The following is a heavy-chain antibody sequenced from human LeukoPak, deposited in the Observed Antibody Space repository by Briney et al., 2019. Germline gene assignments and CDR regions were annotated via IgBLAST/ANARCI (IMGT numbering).Heavy chain of an antibody. CDR3: ARGEYGGGWYARGFFDY. CDR1: GDSFTSYG. V-gene: IGHV1-18*01. Sequence: ASVKVSCKASGDSFTSYGMIWGRQAPGQGLEWTGGIITHNGNTNYAHKLQGRVTTTIDTSTSTAYMDLRSLRSDDTAVYYCARGEYGGGWYARGFFDYWGQGTLVTVSS. J-gene: IGHJ4*02. CDR2: IITHNGNT. D-gene: IGHD6-19*01.